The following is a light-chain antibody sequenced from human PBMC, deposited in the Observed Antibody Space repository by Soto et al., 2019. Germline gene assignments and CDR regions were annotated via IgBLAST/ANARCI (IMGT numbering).Light chain of an antibody. CDR3: QQYNNWPFT. V-gene: IGKV3-15*01. Sequence: EIVMTQSPATLSVSPGERATLSCRASQSVSSNLAWYQQKPGQAPRRLIYGASTRATGIPARFSGSGSGTEFTLTISSLPSEDFAVYYCQQYNNWPFTFGPGTKVDIK. CDR1: QSVSSN. CDR2: GAS. J-gene: IGKJ3*01.